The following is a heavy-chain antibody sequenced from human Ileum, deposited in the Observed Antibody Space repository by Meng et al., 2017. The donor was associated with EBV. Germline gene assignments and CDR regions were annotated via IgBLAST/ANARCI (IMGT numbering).Heavy chain of an antibody. CDR2: ININTGNP. CDR1: GYTFTSSS. D-gene: IGHD6-19*01. V-gene: IGHV7-4-1*01. Sequence: QVQLVQSGVGLKKPGDSVKVSCQAAGYTFTSSSMNWVRHAPGQGLEWMGWININTGNPTYAQGFTGRFVFSLDTSVSTAYLQIDSLKAEDTAVYYCARDKIAVAGITGDYWGQGTLVTVSS. J-gene: IGHJ4*02. CDR3: ARDKIAVAGITGDY.